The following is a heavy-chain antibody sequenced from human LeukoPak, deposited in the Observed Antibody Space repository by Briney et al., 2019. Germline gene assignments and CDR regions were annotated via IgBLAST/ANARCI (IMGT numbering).Heavy chain of an antibody. J-gene: IGHJ4*02. CDR1: GFTFTSSA. Sequence: GTSAKVSCKASGFTFTSSAVQWVRQARGQRVEWLGWIVVGSGNTNYAQKFQERVTITRDMSTSTAYMELSSLRSEDTAVYYCAAYCSGGSCYPRSYFDYWGQGTLVTVSS. CDR2: IVVGSGNT. D-gene: IGHD2-15*01. CDR3: AAYCSGGSCYPRSYFDY. V-gene: IGHV1-58*01.